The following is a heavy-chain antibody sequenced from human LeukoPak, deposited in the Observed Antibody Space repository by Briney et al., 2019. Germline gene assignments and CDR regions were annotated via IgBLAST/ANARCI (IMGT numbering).Heavy chain of an antibody. CDR2: IYYSGSS. CDR1: GGSISSSNYY. J-gene: IGHJ5*02. Sequence: SETLSLTCTVSGGSISSSNYYWGWIRQPPGKGLEWIGSIYYSGSSYYSPSLKSRVTISVDTSKNQFSLKLSSVTAADTAVYYCARHSVSQDWFDPWGQGTLVTVSS. CDR3: ARHSVSQDWFDP. V-gene: IGHV4-39*01. D-gene: IGHD4-11*01.